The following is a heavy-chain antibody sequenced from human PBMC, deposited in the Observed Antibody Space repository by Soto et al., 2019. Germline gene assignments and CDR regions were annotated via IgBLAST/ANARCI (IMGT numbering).Heavy chain of an antibody. Sequence: ESLSLNCTVSGCPISSYYWSWIPPPPGKGLEWFGYIYYSGSTNYNPSLKSRVTISVDTSKNQFSLKLSSVTAADTAVYYCARHAQSFFWSGYYTRRNYFDYWGQGTLVTVSS. J-gene: IGHJ4*02. V-gene: IGHV4-59*08. CDR1: GCPISSYY. CDR3: ARHAQSFFWSGYYTRRNYFDY. CDR2: IYYSGST. D-gene: IGHD3-3*01.